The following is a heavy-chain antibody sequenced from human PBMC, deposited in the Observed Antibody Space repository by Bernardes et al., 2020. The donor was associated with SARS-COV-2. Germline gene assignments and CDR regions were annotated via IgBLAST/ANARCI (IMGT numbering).Heavy chain of an antibody. D-gene: IGHD2-8*01. J-gene: IGHJ4*02. Sequence: GGSLRLSCVASGFNFANDKMSWGRQAPGEGLEWQSHISGGGSYTYYTDSVTARFTISRDNAKNSLYLQMNSLRDEDTAVYYCARGSLFYHNDEAPFHYWGQGTLVTVSS. V-gene: IGHV3-11*06. CDR2: ISGGGSYT. CDR3: ARGSLFYHNDEAPFHY. CDR1: GFNFANDK.